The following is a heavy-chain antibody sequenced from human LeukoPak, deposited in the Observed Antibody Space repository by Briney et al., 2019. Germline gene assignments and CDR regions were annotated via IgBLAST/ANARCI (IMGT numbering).Heavy chain of an antibody. CDR3: ARGGRYYYDSSGYPV. D-gene: IGHD3-22*01. CDR2: IYYSGST. CDR1: GGSISSYY. J-gene: IGHJ4*02. V-gene: IGHV4-59*01. Sequence: PSETLSLTCTVSGGSISSYYWSWIRQPPGKGLEWIGYIYYSGSTNYNPSLKSRVTISVDTSKNQFSLKLSSATAADTAVYYCARGGRYYYDSSGYPVWGQGTLVTVSS.